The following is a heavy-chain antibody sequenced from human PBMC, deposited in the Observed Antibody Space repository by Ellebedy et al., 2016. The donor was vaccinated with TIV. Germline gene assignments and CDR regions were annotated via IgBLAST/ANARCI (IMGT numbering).Heavy chain of an antibody. CDR3: ARDVTGVRGYGY. J-gene: IGHJ4*02. CDR1: GFTFSHYY. Sequence: GESLKISCAASGFTFSHYYMNWIRQAPGKGLEWLSYISDSGSSTFYADSVRGRFTISRDNAKNSLYLEMTNLRADDTAVYHCARDVTGVRGYGYWGQGTLVTVS. D-gene: IGHD3-10*01. V-gene: IGHV3-11*01. CDR2: ISDSGSST.